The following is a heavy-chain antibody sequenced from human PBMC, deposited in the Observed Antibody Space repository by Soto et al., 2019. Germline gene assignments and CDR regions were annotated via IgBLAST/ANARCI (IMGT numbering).Heavy chain of an antibody. CDR2: IIPFFGTA. J-gene: IGHJ4*02. Sequence: QVQLVQSGAEVKKPGSSVRVSCKASGGTFSSYTINWVRQAPGQGLEWMGGIIPFFGTAKYAQKFQGRVTISADKSTSTAYMELSSLKSEDTAVYYCAREGPRATVTFDYWGQGTLVTVSS. CDR3: AREGPRATVTFDY. D-gene: IGHD4-17*01. V-gene: IGHV1-69*06. CDR1: GGTFSSYT.